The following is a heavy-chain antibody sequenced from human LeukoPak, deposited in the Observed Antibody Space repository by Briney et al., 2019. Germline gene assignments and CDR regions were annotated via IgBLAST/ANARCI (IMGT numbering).Heavy chain of an antibody. V-gene: IGHV4-4*07. CDR2: ISGSGTI. D-gene: IGHD3-16*01. Sequence: SETLSLTCTVSGGSIHSYWSWIRQPAGKGLEWIGRISGSGTITYNPALQSRLTISIDTSKNQFSLKLMSVTAADTAVYYCARDWGTRGEVKFDPWGKGTLVTVS. CDR1: GGSIHSY. CDR3: ARDWGTRGEVKFDP. J-gene: IGHJ5*02.